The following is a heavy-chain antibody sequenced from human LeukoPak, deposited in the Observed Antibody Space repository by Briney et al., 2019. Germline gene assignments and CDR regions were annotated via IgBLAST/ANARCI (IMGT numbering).Heavy chain of an antibody. V-gene: IGHV1-2*02. D-gene: IGHD1-26*01. J-gene: IGHJ4*02. CDR2: INPNSGGT. CDR3: ARGSIVGATDDFDY. CDR1: GYTFTGYY. Sequence: ASVKVSCKASGYTFTGYYMHWVRQAPGQGLEWMGWINPNSGGTNYAQKFQGRVTMTRGTSISTAYMELSRLRSDDTAVYYCARGSIVGATDDFDYWGQGTLVTVSS.